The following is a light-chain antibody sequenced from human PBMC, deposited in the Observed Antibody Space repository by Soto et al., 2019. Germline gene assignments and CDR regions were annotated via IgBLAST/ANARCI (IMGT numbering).Light chain of an antibody. Sequence: EIVLTQSPGTLSLSPGERATLSCRASQSVSSTYLAWYQQKPGQAPRLLIYGASSRATGIPDRFSGSESGADFTLTISRLEPEDFAVYYCQQYGSSPALTFGGGTKVDI. CDR1: QSVSSTY. CDR3: QQYGSSPALT. CDR2: GAS. J-gene: IGKJ4*01. V-gene: IGKV3-20*01.